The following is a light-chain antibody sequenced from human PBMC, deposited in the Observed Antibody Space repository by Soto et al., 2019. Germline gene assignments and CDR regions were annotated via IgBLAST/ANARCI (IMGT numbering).Light chain of an antibody. CDR2: AAS. CDR3: QQYEIAPKT. V-gene: IGKV3-20*01. J-gene: IGKJ1*01. CDR1: QSLRRNF. Sequence: EIVLTQSPGTLSLSPGERATLSCRASQSLRRNFLAWYQQKPGQAPSLLIYAASSRATGIPDRFSGSGSGTDFTLRISRLEPEDFAVYYCQQYEIAPKTFGQGTKVEIK.